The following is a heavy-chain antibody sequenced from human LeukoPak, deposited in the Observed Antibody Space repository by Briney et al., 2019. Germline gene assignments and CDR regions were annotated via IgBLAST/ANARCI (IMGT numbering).Heavy chain of an antibody. V-gene: IGHV4-4*02. CDR3: ASQRTRDRFDY. Sequence: SETLSLTCAVSGGSISSSNWWSWVRQPPGKGLEWIGEIYHSGSTNYNPSLKSRVTISVDTSKNQFSLKLSSVTAADTAVYYCASQRTRDRFDYWGQGTLVTVSS. CDR1: GGSISSSNW. J-gene: IGHJ4*02. D-gene: IGHD2-15*01. CDR2: IYHSGST.